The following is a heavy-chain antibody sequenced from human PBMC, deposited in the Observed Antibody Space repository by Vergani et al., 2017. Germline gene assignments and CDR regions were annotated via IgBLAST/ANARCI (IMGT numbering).Heavy chain of an antibody. CDR2: IYYSGST. CDR1: GGSISSSSYY. CDR3: ARRRGYGDARLDY. Sequence: QLQLQESGPGLVKPSETLSVTCTVSGGSISSSSYYWGWIRQPPGKGLEWIGSIYYSGSTYYNPSLKSRVTISVDTSKNQFSLKLSSVTAADTAVYYCARRRGYGDARLDYWGQGTLVTVSS. J-gene: IGHJ4*02. V-gene: IGHV4-39*01. D-gene: IGHD4-17*01.